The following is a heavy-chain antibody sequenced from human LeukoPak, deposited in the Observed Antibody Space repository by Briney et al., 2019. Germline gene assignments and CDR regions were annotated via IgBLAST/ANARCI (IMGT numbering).Heavy chain of an antibody. V-gene: IGHV1-46*01. CDR1: GYTFTTYY. D-gene: IGHD4-17*01. J-gene: IGHJ5*02. CDR2: INPSAGSA. Sequence: GASVKLSCKPSGYTFTTYYMHWVPQAPGQGREWMGIINPSAGSATYAQKFQGRVTMTRDTSTSTVYMELSSLRSEDTAVYYCARADYGDYGSDPWGQGTLVTVSS. CDR3: ARADYGDYGSDP.